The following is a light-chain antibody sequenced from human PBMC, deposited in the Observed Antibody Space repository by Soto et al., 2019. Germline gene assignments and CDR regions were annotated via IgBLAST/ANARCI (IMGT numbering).Light chain of an antibody. J-gene: IGKJ1*01. CDR1: QSISSSY. V-gene: IGKV3-20*01. CDR2: GAS. CDR3: QQYGSSPWT. Sequence: EIVLTQSPGTLSLSPGERATLSCRASQSISSSYFAWYQQKPGQAPRLLIYGASSRATGIPDRFSGSGSGTDFTLTISRLEPEDFAVYYCQQYGSSPWTFGQGTKVEIQ.